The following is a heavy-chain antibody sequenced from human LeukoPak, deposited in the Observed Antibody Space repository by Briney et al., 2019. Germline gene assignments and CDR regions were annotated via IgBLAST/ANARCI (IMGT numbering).Heavy chain of an antibody. J-gene: IGHJ4*02. V-gene: IGHV3-7*01. Sequence: GGSLRLSCAASGFTFSSYWMTWVRQAPGKGLEWVTNIKQDGSEKYYVDSVKGRFTISRDNAKNSLYLQMNSLRAEDTAVYYCARHVGYSGYAVEDYWGQGTLVTVSS. CDR2: IKQDGSEK. CDR3: ARHVGYSGYAVEDY. D-gene: IGHD5-12*01. CDR1: GFTFSSYW.